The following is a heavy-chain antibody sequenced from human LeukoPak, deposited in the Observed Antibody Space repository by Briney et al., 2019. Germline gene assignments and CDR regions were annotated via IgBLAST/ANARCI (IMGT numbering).Heavy chain of an antibody. CDR1: GFTFSNYA. CDR3: AKFLGVRVWYGISGP. J-gene: IGHJ5*02. V-gene: IGHV3-23*01. D-gene: IGHD2/OR15-2a*01. CDR2: ITNSGGTT. Sequence: GGSLRLSCAASGFTFSNYAMSWVRQAPGKGLEWVSAITNSGGTTYYAASVKGRFTISRDNSKNTLYLQMNSLRAEDTAVYYCAKFLGVRVWYGISGPWGQGTLVTVSS.